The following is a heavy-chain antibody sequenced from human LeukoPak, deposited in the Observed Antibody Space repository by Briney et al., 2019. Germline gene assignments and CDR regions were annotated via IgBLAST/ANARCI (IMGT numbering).Heavy chain of an antibody. J-gene: IGHJ4*02. CDR3: ASTDIVATIVEI. V-gene: IGHV4-34*01. CDR2: INHSGST. CDR1: GGSISSYY. D-gene: IGHD5-12*01. Sequence: SETLSLTCTVSGGSISSYYWSWIRQPPGKGLEWIGEINHSGSTNYNPSLKSRVTISVDTSKNQFSLKLSSVTAADTAVYYCASTDIVATIVEIWGQGTLVTVSS.